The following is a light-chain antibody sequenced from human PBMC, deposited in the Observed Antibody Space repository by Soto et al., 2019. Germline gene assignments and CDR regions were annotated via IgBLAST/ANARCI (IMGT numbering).Light chain of an antibody. J-gene: IGLJ1*01. V-gene: IGLV2-14*01. CDR3: SSYTSSSTPLV. CDR2: DVS. CDR1: SRHVGSYNY. Sequence: QSALTQPASVSRPPGQSITISCPGASRHVGSYNYVSWYQQHSGKAPKLMIYDVSNRPSGVSNRFSGSKSGNTASLTISGLQAEDEADYYCSSYTSSSTPLVFGTGTKVTVL.